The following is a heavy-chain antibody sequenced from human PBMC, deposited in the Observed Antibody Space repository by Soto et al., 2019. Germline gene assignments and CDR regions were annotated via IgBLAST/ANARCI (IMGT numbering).Heavy chain of an antibody. Sequence: ASVKVSCKASGYTFTNYYIHWVRQAPGQGLEWMGIVNPSGYTSTLAQKFQGRLTVTSDTSASTVYMELGSLTSEDTAVYYCARDLHGAFTTMVYWGQGTLVTVSS. CDR2: VNPSGYTS. D-gene: IGHD5-18*01. CDR3: ARDLHGAFTTMVY. CDR1: GYTFTNYY. V-gene: IGHV1-46*01. J-gene: IGHJ4*02.